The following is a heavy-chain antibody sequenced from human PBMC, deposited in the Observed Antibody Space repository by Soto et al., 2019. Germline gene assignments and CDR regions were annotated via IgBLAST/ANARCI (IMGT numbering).Heavy chain of an antibody. V-gene: IGHV4-59*01. D-gene: IGHD2-21*01. CDR1: GGSISSYY. J-gene: IGHJ2*01. CDR2: IYYSGST. CDR3: ARSMDCGGDCGFDL. Sequence: SETLSLTCTVSGGSISSYYWSWIRQPPGKGLEWIGYIYYSGSTNYNPSLKSRVTISVDTSKNQFSLKLSSVTAADTAVYYCARSMDCGGDCGFDLWGRGTLVTVSS.